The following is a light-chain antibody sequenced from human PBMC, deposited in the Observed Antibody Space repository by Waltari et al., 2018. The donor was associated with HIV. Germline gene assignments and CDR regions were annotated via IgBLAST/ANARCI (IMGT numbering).Light chain of an antibody. CDR1: QDISNY. CDR2: DAS. CDR3: QQYDNLPIT. Sequence: DIQMTQSPSSLSASVGDRVTITCRASQDISNYLNWYQQKPGKAPKLLIYDASKLETGVPSRFSGSGSGTDFTFTISSLQPEDIATYYCQQYDNLPITLGQGTRLEIK. J-gene: IGKJ5*01. V-gene: IGKV1-33*01.